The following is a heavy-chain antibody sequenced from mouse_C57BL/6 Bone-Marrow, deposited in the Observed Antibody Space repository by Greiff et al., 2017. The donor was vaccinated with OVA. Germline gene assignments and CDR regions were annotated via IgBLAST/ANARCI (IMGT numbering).Heavy chain of an antibody. V-gene: IGHV1-5*01. CDR3: TGDYDGVFFAY. J-gene: IGHJ3*01. Sequence: VQLQESGTVLARPGASVKMSCKTSGYTFPSYWMHWVKQRPGQGLEWIGAIYPGNSDTSYNQKFKGKAKLTAVTSASTAYMELSSLTNEDAAVYYCTGDYDGVFFAYWGQGTLVTVSA. CDR2: IYPGNSDT. CDR1: GYTFPSYW. D-gene: IGHD2-4*01.